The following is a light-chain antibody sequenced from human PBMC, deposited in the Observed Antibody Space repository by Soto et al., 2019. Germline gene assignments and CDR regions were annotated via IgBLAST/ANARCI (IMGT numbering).Light chain of an antibody. Sequence: EIVLTQSPGTLSLSPGERATLSCRASQSVSRSLLAWYQQKPGQAPRLLIYGESTRATGIADRFSGSGSGTDFTLTISRLEPEDFAVYYCQQYGNPPPYSFGQGTKLEIK. J-gene: IGKJ2*03. V-gene: IGKV3-20*01. CDR1: QSVSRSL. CDR3: QQYGNPPPYS. CDR2: GES.